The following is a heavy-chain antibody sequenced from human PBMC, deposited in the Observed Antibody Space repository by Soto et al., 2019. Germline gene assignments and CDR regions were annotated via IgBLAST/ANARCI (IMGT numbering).Heavy chain of an antibody. CDR3: AKDRPNYYGSGAYYKAGGDY. Sequence: GGSLRLSCAASGFTFSSYAMSWVRQAPGKGLEWVSSITGSGGTTYSADSVKGRFTISRDNSRNTLYLQMISLRADDTAVYYCAKDRPNYYGSGAYYKAGGDYWGQGTLVTV. CDR1: GFTFSSYA. J-gene: IGHJ4*02. D-gene: IGHD3-10*01. CDR2: ITGSGGTT. V-gene: IGHV3-23*01.